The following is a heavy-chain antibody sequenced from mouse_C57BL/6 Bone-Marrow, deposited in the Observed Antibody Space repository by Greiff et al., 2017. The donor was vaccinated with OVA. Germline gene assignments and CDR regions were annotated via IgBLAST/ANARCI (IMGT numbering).Heavy chain of an antibody. CDR1: GFTFSSYA. CDR3: ARGGIYYDPAWFAY. V-gene: IGHV5-4*03. D-gene: IGHD2-4*01. J-gene: IGHJ3*01. Sequence: EVMLVESGGGLVKPGGSLKLSCAASGFTFSSYAMSWVRQTPEKRLEWVATISDGGSYTYYPDNVKGRFTISRDNAKNNLYLQMSHLKSEDTAMYYGARGGIYYDPAWFAYWGQGTLVTVSA. CDR2: ISDGGSYT.